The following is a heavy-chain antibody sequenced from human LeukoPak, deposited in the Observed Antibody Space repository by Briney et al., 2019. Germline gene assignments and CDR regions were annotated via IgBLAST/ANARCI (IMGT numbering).Heavy chain of an antibody. Sequence: ASVKVSCKASGYTFTSYGISWVRQAPGQGLEWMGWINPNSGGTNYAQKFQGWVTMTRDTSISTAYMELSRLRSDDTAVYYCARGDMQPEFKTGLFDPWGQGTLVTVSS. CDR1: GYTFTSYG. D-gene: IGHD1-14*01. CDR2: INPNSGGT. CDR3: ARGDMQPEFKTGLFDP. V-gene: IGHV1-2*04. J-gene: IGHJ5*02.